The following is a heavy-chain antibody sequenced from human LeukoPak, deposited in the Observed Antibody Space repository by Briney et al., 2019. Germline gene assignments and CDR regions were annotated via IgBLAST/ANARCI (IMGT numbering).Heavy chain of an antibody. J-gene: IGHJ5*02. D-gene: IGHD4-17*01. V-gene: IGHV4-39*07. CDR1: GGSISISNYY. CDR3: ERSPQGTATTANWLDP. CDR2: MSYSGRT. Sequence: ASETLSLTCTVSGGSISISNYYWGWIRQPPGKGLEWIGSMSYSGRTYYNPSLKTRVTVSLDTSKNQFSLNLISVTAADTAVYYCERSPQGTATTANWLDPWGQGTLVAVSS.